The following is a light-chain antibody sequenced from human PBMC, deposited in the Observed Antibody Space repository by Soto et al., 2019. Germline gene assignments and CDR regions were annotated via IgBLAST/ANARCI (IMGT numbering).Light chain of an antibody. CDR1: QSVSNY. CDR3: QQRSDWPLT. CDR2: DAS. Sequence: DIVVTQSPATLSLPPGERATLSCRASQSVSNYLAWYQQKPGQAPRLLIYDASKRATGIPARFSGSGSGTDFTLTISSLEPEDFAVYYCQQRSDWPLTFGGGTKVEIK. V-gene: IGKV3-11*01. J-gene: IGKJ4*01.